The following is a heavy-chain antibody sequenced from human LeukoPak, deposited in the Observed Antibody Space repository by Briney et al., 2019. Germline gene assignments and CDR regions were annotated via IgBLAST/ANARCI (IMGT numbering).Heavy chain of an antibody. V-gene: IGHV3-9*01. CDR2: ISWNSGSI. CDR3: VRYFDWLWAFDY. CDR1: GFTFDDYA. Sequence: GGSLRLSCAASGFTFDDYAMHWVRQAPGKGLEWVSGISWNSGSIGYADSVKGRFTISRDNSKNTLYLQMNSLRAEDTAVYYCVRYFDWLWAFDYWGQGTLVTVSS. D-gene: IGHD3-9*01. J-gene: IGHJ4*02.